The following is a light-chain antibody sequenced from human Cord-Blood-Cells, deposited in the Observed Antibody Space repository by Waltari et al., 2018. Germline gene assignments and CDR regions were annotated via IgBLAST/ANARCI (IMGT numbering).Light chain of an antibody. V-gene: IGKV3-15*01. CDR3: QQYNNWPRT. J-gene: IGKJ1*01. CDR2: GAS. Sequence: EILMTQSPATLSVSPGETATLACRASQSVSSNLAWYQQKPGQAPRLLIYGASTRATGIPARFSGSGSGTECTRTISSLQSEDFAVYYCQQYNNWPRTFGQGTKVEIK. CDR1: QSVSSN.